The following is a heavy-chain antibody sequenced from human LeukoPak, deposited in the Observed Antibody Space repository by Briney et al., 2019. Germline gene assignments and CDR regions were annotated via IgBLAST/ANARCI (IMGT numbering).Heavy chain of an antibody. D-gene: IGHD7-27*01. CDR3: ARLPFWGFYYFDF. J-gene: IGHJ4*02. CDR1: GGSISSSSYY. CDR2: IYYSGST. V-gene: IGHV4-39*01. Sequence: SETLSLTCTVSGGSISSSSYYWAWIRQPPGKGLEWIGSIYYSGSTYYTPSLKSRVTISVDTSKNQFSLKLSSVTAADTAVYSCARLPFWGFYYFDFWGQGTLVTVSS.